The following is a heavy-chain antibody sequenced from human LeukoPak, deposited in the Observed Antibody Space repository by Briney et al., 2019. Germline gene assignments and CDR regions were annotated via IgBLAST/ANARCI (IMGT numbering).Heavy chain of an antibody. D-gene: IGHD1-7*01. CDR2: ISGSGTGT. CDR1: GFTFSSSA. Sequence: GGSLRLSCAASGFTFSSSAMSWVRQAPGKGLYWVSAISGSGTGTYYADSVKGRFTISRDSSKNTLYLQMNSLRAEDTAVYYCAKEGGTGTRFNYWGQGTLVTVSS. CDR3: AKEGGTGTRFNY. V-gene: IGHV3-23*01. J-gene: IGHJ4*02.